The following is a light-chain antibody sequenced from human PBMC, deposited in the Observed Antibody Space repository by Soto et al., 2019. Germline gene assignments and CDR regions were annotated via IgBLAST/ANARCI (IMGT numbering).Light chain of an antibody. CDR3: QQYNSYSWT. CDR1: QSISSW. V-gene: IGKV1-5*01. J-gene: IGKJ1*01. CDR2: DAS. Sequence: VQMTQSPSTLSASVGDRVTITCRASQSISSWLAWYQQKPGKAPKLLIYDASSLESGVPSRFSGSGSGTEFTLTITSLQPDDFATYYCQQYNSYSWTFGQGTKVDI.